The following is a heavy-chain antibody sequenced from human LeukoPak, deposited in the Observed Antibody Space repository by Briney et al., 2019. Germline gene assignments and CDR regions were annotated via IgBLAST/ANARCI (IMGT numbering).Heavy chain of an antibody. J-gene: IGHJ6*02. Sequence: SETLSLTCTVSGGSISSGGYYWSWIRQHPGKGLEWIGYIYYSGSTYYNPSLKSRVTISVDTSKNQFSLKLTSVTAADTAVYYCAREASEWLRSLDYDYYGMDVWGQGTTVTVSS. CDR3: AREASEWLRSLDYDYYGMDV. CDR1: GGSISSGGYY. CDR2: IYYSGST. D-gene: IGHD5-12*01. V-gene: IGHV4-31*03.